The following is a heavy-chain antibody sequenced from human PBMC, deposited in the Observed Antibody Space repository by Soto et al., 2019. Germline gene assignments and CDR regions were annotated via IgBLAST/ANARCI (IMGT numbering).Heavy chain of an antibody. CDR1: GGTFSSYA. CDR3: ARDSDCDFWSGPRNGMDV. Sequence: QVQLVQSGAEVKKPGSSVQVSCKASGGTFSSYAISWVRQAPGQGLEWMGGIIPIFGKANYAQKFQGRVTITADESTSTADIELSSVRSEDTYVYYCARDSDCDFWSGPRNGMDVWGQGTTVTVSS. J-gene: IGHJ6*01. V-gene: IGHV1-69*01. CDR2: IIPIFGKA. D-gene: IGHD3-3*01.